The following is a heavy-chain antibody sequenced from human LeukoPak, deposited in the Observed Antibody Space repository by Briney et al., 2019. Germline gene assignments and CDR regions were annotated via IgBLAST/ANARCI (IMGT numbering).Heavy chain of an antibody. CDR3: ARGDSSSWSFKI. V-gene: IGHV4-30-4*01. CDR1: GGSLSSSDHY. Sequence: PSETLSLTCTVSGGSLSSSDHYWSWIRQPPGKGLEWIAYIYYSGTAYYNPSLKSRVSKSVDTSKNQFSLKLSSVTAADTAVYYCARGDSSSWSFKIWGQGTLVTVSS. CDR2: IYYSGTA. D-gene: IGHD6-13*01. J-gene: IGHJ4*02.